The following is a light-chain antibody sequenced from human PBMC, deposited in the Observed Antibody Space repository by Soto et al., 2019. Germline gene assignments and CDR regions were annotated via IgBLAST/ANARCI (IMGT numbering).Light chain of an antibody. CDR1: SSDVGGYNY. J-gene: IGLJ3*02. Sequence: QSVLTQPASVSGSPGQSITISCTGTSSDVGGYNYVSWYQQHPGKAPKLLIYDVNNRPSGVSNRFSGSKSGNTASLTISGLQAEDEADYYCRSYTRSTTLVFRGGTKLTVL. CDR3: RSYTRSTTLV. V-gene: IGLV2-14*03. CDR2: DVN.